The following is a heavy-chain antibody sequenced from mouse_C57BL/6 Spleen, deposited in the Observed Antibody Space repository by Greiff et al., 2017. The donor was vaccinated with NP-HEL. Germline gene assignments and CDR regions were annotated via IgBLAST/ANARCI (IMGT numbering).Heavy chain of an antibody. CDR1: GFTFSDYG. D-gene: IGHD1-1*01. Sequence: DVHLVESGGGLVKPGGSLKLSCAASGFTFSDYGMHWVRQAPEKGLEWVAYISSGSSTIYYADTVKGRFTISRDNAKNTLFLQMTSLRSEDTAMYYCARDYYGSSYVHFDYWGQGTTLTVSS. CDR3: ARDYYGSSYVHFDY. J-gene: IGHJ2*01. V-gene: IGHV5-17*01. CDR2: ISSGSSTI.